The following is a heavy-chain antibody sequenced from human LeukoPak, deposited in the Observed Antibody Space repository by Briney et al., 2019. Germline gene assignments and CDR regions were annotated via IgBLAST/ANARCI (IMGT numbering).Heavy chain of an antibody. V-gene: IGHV3-33*01. CDR3: ARELEIAAAGTLGY. J-gene: IGHJ4*02. D-gene: IGHD6-25*01. CDR2: IWYDGSNK. CDR1: GFTFSSYA. Sequence: GRSLRLSCAASGFTFSSYAMHWVRQAPGKGLEWVAVIWYDGSNKYYADSVKGRFTISRDHSKNTLYLQMKSLRAEDTAVYYCARELEIAAAGTLGYWGQGTLVTVSS.